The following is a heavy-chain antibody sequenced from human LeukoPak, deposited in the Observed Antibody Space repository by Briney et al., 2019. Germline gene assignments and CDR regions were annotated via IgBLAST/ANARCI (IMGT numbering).Heavy chain of an antibody. J-gene: IGHJ5*02. D-gene: IGHD2-8*01. Sequence: GGSLRLSCVASGFTFSNYAMHWVRQAPGKGLEWISGLTGSGSSVYYADSVRGRVTISRDNSRNTLYLHFDSLRADDTAVYYCAKGLNWFDPWGQGTLVTVSS. CDR2: LTGSGSSV. V-gene: IGHV3-23*01. CDR3: AKGLNWFDP. CDR1: GFTFSNYA.